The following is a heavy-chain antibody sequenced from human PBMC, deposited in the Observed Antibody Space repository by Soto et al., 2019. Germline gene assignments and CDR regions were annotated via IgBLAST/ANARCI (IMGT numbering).Heavy chain of an antibody. CDR1: GGTFSSYA. J-gene: IGHJ6*02. CDR3: AREGVGDGDYYYGLDL. CDR2: IIPIFGTA. V-gene: IGHV1-69*13. Sequence: SVKVSCPASGGTFSSYAISWVRQAPGQGLEWMGGIIPIFGTANYAQKFQGRVTITADESTSTAYMELSSLRSEDTAVYYCAREGVGDGDYYYGLDLWGQGSTVIGSS. D-gene: IGHD4-17*01.